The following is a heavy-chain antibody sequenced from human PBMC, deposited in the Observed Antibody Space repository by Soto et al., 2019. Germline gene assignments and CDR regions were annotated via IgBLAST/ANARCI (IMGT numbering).Heavy chain of an antibody. V-gene: IGHV4-59*01. J-gene: IGHJ6*02. Sequence: QVQLQESGPGLVKPSETLSLTCTVSGGSISSYYWSWIRQPPGKGLEWIGYIYYSGSTNYNPSLKSRVTISVDTSKNQFSLKLSSVTAADTAVYYCASTEDYYGSGSFLFPYYYGMDVWGQGTTVTVSS. CDR2: IYYSGST. CDR3: ASTEDYYGSGSFLFPYYYGMDV. CDR1: GGSISSYY. D-gene: IGHD3-10*01.